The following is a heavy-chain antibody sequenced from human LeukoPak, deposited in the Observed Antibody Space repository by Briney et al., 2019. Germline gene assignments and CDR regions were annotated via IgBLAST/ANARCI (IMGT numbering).Heavy chain of an antibody. D-gene: IGHD3-22*01. J-gene: IGHJ4*02. CDR3: ARAYYDSSGYPFDY. V-gene: IGHV3-30-3*01. CDR1: GLTFSSYA. CDR2: ISYDGSNK. Sequence: GGSLRLSCAASGLTFSSYAMHWVRQAPGKGLEWVAVISYDGSNKYYADSVKGRFTISRDNSKNTLYLQMNSLRAEDTAVYYCARAYYDSSGYPFDYWGQGTLVTVSS.